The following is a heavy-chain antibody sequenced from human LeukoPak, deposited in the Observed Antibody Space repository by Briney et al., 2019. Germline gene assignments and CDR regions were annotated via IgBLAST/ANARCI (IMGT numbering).Heavy chain of an antibody. V-gene: IGHV4-59*01. CDR2: IYYSGST. CDR3: ARAVRQSRYYGSGSYVDY. CDR1: GGSISSYY. D-gene: IGHD3-10*01. Sequence: SETLSLTCTVSGGSISSYYWSWIRQPPGKGLEWIGCIYYSGSTNYNPSLKSRVTISVDTSKNQFSLKLSSVTAADTAVYYCARAVRQSRYYGSGSYVDYWGQGTLVTVSS. J-gene: IGHJ4*02.